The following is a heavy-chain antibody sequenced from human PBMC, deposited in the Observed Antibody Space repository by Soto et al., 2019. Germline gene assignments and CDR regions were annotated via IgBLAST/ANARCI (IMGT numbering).Heavy chain of an antibody. J-gene: IGHJ6*02. CDR1: GFTFSSYA. V-gene: IGHV3-23*01. CDR2: ISGGGGST. Sequence: PGGSLRLSCAASGFTFSSYAMHWVRQAPGKGLEWVSAISGGGGSTYYADSVKGRVTISRDNSKNTLYLQMNSLRAEDTAVYYCAKVSLGALTFTDYYYYGLDVWGQGTTVTVSS. CDR3: AKVSLGALTFTDYYYYGLDV. D-gene: IGHD1-26*01.